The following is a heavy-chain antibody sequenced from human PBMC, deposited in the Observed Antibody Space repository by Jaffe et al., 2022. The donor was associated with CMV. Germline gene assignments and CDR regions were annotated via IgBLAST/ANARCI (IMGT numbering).Heavy chain of an antibody. V-gene: IGHV4-39*01. CDR3: ARRPPYDFWSGYSAETVYFDY. Sequence: QLQLQESGPGLVKPSETLSLTCTVSGGSISSSSYYWGWIRQPPGKGLEWIGSIYYSGSTYYNPSLKSRVTISVDTSKNQFSLKLSSVTAADTAVYYCARRPPYDFWSGYSAETVYFDYWGQGTLVTVSS. J-gene: IGHJ4*02. CDR1: GGSISSSSYY. CDR2: IYYSGST. D-gene: IGHD3-3*01.